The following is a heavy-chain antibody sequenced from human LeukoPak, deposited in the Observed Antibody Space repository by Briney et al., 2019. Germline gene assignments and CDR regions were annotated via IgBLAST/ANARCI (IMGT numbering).Heavy chain of an antibody. J-gene: IGHJ6*03. CDR3: AKNKQHCSSTSCYNRGEYYYYYMDV. V-gene: IGHV3-23*01. CDR1: GFTFSSYA. D-gene: IGHD2-2*02. Sequence: GWALRLSCAASGFTFSSYAISLVRQAPGKGREGVSAISGSGGRTYYADSVKGRFTISRDNSKNTLYLQMNSLRAEDTAVYYCAKNKQHCSSTSCYNRGEYYYYYMDVWGKGTTVTVSS. CDR2: ISGSGGRT.